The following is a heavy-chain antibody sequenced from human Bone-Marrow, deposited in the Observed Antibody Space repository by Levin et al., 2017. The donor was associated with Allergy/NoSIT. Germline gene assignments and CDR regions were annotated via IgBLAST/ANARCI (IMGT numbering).Heavy chain of an antibody. CDR1: GYSFTGYN. CDR3: VRWIIGVYDN. J-gene: IGHJ4*02. Sequence: PVASVKVSCKTSGYSFTGYNVNWVRQAPGQGLEWMGRISPDTGDTTYAEKFKGRVSMTSNATSRTAYMELTRLRSDDTALYFCVRWIIGVYDNWGQGTQVTVSS. D-gene: IGHD2-2*03. CDR2: ISPDTGDT. V-gene: IGHV1-2*06.